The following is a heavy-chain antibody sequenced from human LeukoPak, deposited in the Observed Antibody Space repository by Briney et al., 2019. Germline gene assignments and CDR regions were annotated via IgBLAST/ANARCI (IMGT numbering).Heavy chain of an antibody. Sequence: ASVKVSCKATSRISWVRQAPGQGLEWMGWIGTYGGDTYYAQKFQGRITVTTDTSTSTVYMELRNLRSDDTAVYYCARDLWNFYDESGYNRDVYAWGQGTLVTVSS. D-gene: IGHD3-22*01. V-gene: IGHV1-18*01. CDR2: IGTYGGDT. CDR1: TSR. CDR3: ARDLWNFYDESGYNRDVYA. J-gene: IGHJ5*02.